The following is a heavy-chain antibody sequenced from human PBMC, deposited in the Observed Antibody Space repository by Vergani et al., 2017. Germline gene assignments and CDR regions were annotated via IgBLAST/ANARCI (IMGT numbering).Heavy chain of an antibody. J-gene: IGHJ4*02. D-gene: IGHD3-10*01. CDR1: GGTFSSYA. Sequence: QVQLVQSGAEVKKPGSSVKVSCKASGGTFSSYAISWVRQAPGQGLEWMGRIIPIFGPANYAQKFQGRVTITAYESTSTSYMELSSLRSEETAVYYCARGTYYYGSGSYYPFDYWGQGTLVTVSS. CDR3: ARGTYYYGSGSYYPFDY. V-gene: IGHV1-69*18. CDR2: IIPIFGPA.